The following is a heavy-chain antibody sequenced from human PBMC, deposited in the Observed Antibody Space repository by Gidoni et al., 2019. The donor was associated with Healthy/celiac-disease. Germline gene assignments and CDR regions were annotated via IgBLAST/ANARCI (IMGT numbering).Heavy chain of an antibody. D-gene: IGHD2-2*01. J-gene: IGHJ5*02. V-gene: IGHV1-8*01. Sequence: QVQLVQSGAEVKKPGASVKVSCKASGYTFPSYDINWVRQATGQGLEWMGWMNPNSGNTGYAQKFQGRVTMTRNTSISTAYMELSSLRSEDTAVYYCARYRRCSSTSCYRRIVATPWFDPWGQGTLVTVSS. CDR3: ARYRRCSSTSCYRRIVATPWFDP. CDR1: GYTFPSYD. CDR2: MNPNSGNT.